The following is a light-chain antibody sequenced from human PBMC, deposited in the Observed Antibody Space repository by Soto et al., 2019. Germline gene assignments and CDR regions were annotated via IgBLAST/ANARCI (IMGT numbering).Light chain of an antibody. J-gene: IGKJ1*01. CDR2: GAS. CDR1: QSLNTN. V-gene: IGKV3-15*01. CDR3: QQYHNWPPWT. Sequence: VFTQSPRTLPLSPGERATLSCRASQSLNTNLAWYQQKPGQAPRLLIYGASTRATGIPVRFSGSGSGTEFTLTISSLQSEDFAVYYCQQYHNWPPWTFGQGTKVDI.